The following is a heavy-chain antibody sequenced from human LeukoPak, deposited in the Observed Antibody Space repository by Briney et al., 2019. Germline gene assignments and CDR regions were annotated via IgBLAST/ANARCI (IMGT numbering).Heavy chain of an antibody. CDR3: AKRGVVIRVILVGFHKEAYYFDS. CDR1: GFTFSSYS. D-gene: IGHD3-22*01. J-gene: IGHJ4*02. Sequence: GGSLRLSCAASGFTFSSYSMNWVRQAPGKGLEWVAVISYDGSNKYYADSVKGRFTISRDNPKNTLFLQMKSLRAEDTAVYFCAKRGVVIRVILVGFHKEAYYFDSWGQGALVTVSS. CDR2: ISYDGSNK. V-gene: IGHV3-30*18.